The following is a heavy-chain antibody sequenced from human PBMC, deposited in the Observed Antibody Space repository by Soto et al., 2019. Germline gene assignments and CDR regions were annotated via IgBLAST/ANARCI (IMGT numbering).Heavy chain of an antibody. J-gene: IGHJ4*02. CDR2: ISSISNTI. CDR3: AKDGAIAAADYFFDY. V-gene: IGHV3-48*01. D-gene: IGHD6-13*01. Sequence: GGSLRLSCAASGFTFSTYSMSWVRQAPGKGLEWVSYISSISNTIYYADSVKGRFTISRDNSKNTVYLQMNSLRGEDTAVYYCAKDGAIAAADYFFDYWGQGSLVTVSS. CDR1: GFTFSTYS.